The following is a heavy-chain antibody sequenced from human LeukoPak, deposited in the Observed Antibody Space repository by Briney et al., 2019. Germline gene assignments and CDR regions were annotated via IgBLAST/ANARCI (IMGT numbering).Heavy chain of an antibody. CDR1: GFRFSGYV. J-gene: IGHJ4*02. CDR2: ISMSSSYM. Sequence: PGGSLRRSCVASGFRFSGYVMKWVRQAPGKGLEWVSTISMSSSYMYYADSVRGRFTISRDNAKNSLYLQMTSLRAEDAAVYYCAREDYSSGNPTIDHWGQGTLVTVSS. CDR3: AREDYSSGNPTIDH. V-gene: IGHV3-21*01. D-gene: IGHD3-10*01.